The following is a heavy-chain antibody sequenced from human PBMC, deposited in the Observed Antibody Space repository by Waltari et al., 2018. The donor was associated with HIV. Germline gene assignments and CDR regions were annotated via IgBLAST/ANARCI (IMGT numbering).Heavy chain of an antibody. CDR2: IYHSGST. D-gene: IGHD5-12*01. CDR3: ARQVVAHDAFDI. V-gene: IGHV4-4*02. CDR1: GDSISRTNW. Sequence: QVQVQESGPGLVKPSGTLSLTCAVSGDSISRTNWWSWIRQPPGKGLEWIGEIYHSGSTNYNPSLRSRVTIAGDKSKNQFSLKLTSVTAADTAVYYCARQVVAHDAFDIWGQGTMVTVSS. J-gene: IGHJ3*02.